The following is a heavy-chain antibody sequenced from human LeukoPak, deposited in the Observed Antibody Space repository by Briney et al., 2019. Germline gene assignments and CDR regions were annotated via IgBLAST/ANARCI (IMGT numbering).Heavy chain of an antibody. CDR1: GFTFSSYS. CDR3: AREEQLGPFDY. J-gene: IGHJ4*02. CDR2: ISSSSSTI. V-gene: IGHV3-48*01. Sequence: GGSLRLSCAASGFTFSSYSMNWVRQAPGKGLEWVSYISSSSSTIYYADSVKGRFTISRDNAKNSRYLQMNSLRAEDTAVYYCAREEQLGPFDYWGQGTLVTVSS. D-gene: IGHD6-6*01.